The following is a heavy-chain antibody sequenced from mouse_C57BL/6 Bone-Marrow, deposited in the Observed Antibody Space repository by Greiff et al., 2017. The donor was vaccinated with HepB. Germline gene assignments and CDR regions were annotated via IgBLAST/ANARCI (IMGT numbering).Heavy chain of an antibody. D-gene: IGHD1-1*01. V-gene: IGHV14-4*01. Sequence: EVQLVESGAELVRPGASVKLSCTASGFNIKDDYMHWVKQRPEQGLEWIGWIDPENGDTEYASKFQGKATITADTSSNTAYLQLSRLTSEDTAVYYCATITTVVATPWYFDVWGTGTTVTVSS. CDR2: IDPENGDT. CDR1: GFNIKDDY. J-gene: IGHJ1*03. CDR3: ATITTVVATPWYFDV.